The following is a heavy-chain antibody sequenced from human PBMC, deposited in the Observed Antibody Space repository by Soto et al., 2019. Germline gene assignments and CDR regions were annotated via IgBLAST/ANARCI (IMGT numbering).Heavy chain of an antibody. J-gene: IGHJ5*02. V-gene: IGHV1-3*01. CDR1: GYTFTRYA. D-gene: IGHD2-15*01. Sequence: QVQLVQSGAEVKKPGASVKVSCKASGYTFTRYAMHWVRQAPGQRLEWMGWINAGNGNTKYSQKFQGRVTITRDTSASTADMELSILRSEDTAVYYWAREGALGVVAATHWFDPWGQGTLVTFSS. CDR2: INAGNGNT. CDR3: AREGALGVVAATHWFDP.